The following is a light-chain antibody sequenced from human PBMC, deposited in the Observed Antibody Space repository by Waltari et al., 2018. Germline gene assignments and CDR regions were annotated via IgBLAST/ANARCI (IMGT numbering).Light chain of an antibody. J-gene: IGKJ4*01. V-gene: IGKV3-11*01. Sequence: EIVLTQSPATLSLSPGERATLSCRASQSISSYFAWYQQKPGQAPRLLIHDASIRDTGIPARFSGSGSETDFTLTISRLEPEDFAVYYCQQRSNWPLTFGGGTKVEIK. CDR3: QQRSNWPLT. CDR2: DAS. CDR1: QSISSY.